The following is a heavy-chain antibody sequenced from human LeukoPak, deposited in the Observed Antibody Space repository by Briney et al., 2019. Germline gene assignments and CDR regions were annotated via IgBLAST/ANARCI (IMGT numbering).Heavy chain of an antibody. J-gene: IGHJ3*02. D-gene: IGHD2-15*01. CDR3: ARDGYCSGGSCYLGDAFDI. CDR2: ISSDGSIT. CDR1: GFTFSTYW. V-gene: IGHV3-74*01. Sequence: GGSLRLSCAASGFTFSTYWMHWVRQAPGKGLVWVSRISSDGSITSYADSVKGRFTISRDNAKNTLYLQMNSLRAEDTAVYYCARDGYCSGGSCYLGDAFDIWGQGTMVTVSS.